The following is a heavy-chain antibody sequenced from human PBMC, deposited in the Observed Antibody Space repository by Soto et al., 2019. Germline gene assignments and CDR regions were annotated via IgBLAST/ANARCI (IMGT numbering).Heavy chain of an antibody. CDR3: ARADSSGYYYVPWCFDY. V-gene: IGHV3-30-3*01. D-gene: IGHD3-22*01. CDR1: GFTFSSYA. CDR2: ISYDGSNK. J-gene: IGHJ4*02. Sequence: GRSLRVSWAAAGFTFSSYAMHWVSKAQGKGLEWVAVISYDGSNKYYADSVKGRFTISRDNSKNTLYLQMNSLRAEDTAVYYCARADSSGYYYVPWCFDYWGQGTLVTVSS.